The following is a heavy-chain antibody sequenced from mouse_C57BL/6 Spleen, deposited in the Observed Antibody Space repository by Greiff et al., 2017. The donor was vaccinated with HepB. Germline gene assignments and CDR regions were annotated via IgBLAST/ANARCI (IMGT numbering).Heavy chain of an antibody. CDR2: ISYDGSN. J-gene: IGHJ3*01. D-gene: IGHD2-4*01. Sequence: EVQLQQSGPGLVKPSQSLSLTCSVTGYSITSGYYWNWIRQFPGNKLEWMGYISYDGSNNYNPSLKNRISITRDTSKNQFFLKLNSVTTEDTATYYCARGEDYDVPFAYWGQGTLVTVSA. CDR3: ARGEDYDVPFAY. V-gene: IGHV3-6*01. CDR1: GYSITSGYY.